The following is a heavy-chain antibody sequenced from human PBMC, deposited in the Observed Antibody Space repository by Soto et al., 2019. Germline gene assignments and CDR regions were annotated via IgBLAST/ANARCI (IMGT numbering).Heavy chain of an antibody. CDR3: ARSPYSSGSYYPIDY. Sequence: GASVKVSCKASGYSFTYYYLHWVRQAPGQGLEWMGVINPSRDSTTFAQKFQDRVTMTRDTSTSTVYMELSSLRSEDTAMYYCARSPYSSGSYYPIDYWGQGTLVTVSS. CDR1: GYSFTYYY. J-gene: IGHJ4*02. D-gene: IGHD3-22*01. V-gene: IGHV1-46*01. CDR2: INPSRDST.